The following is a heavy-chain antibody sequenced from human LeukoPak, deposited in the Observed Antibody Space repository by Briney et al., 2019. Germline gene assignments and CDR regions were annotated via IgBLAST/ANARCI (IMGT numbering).Heavy chain of an antibody. V-gene: IGHV3-21*04. CDR1: AFTFSSDS. CDR3: AKRSSGWRRKYYFDY. J-gene: IGHJ4*02. Sequence: GGSLRLSCAASAFTFSSDSMNSVRQAPGKGLEWVSSISTSSSYIYDTDSVKGRFTISRDNAKNSLYLQMNSLRAEDTAVYYCAKRSSGWRRKYYFDYWGQGTLVTVSS. CDR2: ISTSSSYI. D-gene: IGHD6-19*01.